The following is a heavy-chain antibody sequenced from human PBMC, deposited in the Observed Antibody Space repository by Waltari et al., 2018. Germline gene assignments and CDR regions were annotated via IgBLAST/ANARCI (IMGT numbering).Heavy chain of an antibody. CDR1: GYTLTELS. J-gene: IGHJ4*02. CDR3: ATISARGGYSYGCFDY. V-gene: IGHV1-24*01. CDR2: FDPEDGET. D-gene: IGHD5-18*01. Sequence: QVQLVQSGAEVKKPGASVKVSCKVSGYTLTELSMHWTRPAHGKGLEWMGGFDPEDGETIYAQKFQGRVTMTEDTSTDTAYMELSSLRSEDTAVYYCATISARGGYSYGCFDYWGQGTLVTVSS.